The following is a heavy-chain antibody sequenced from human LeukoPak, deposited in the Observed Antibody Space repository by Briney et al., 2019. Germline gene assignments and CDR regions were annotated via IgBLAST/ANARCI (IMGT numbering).Heavy chain of an antibody. J-gene: IGHJ4*02. Sequence: GRSLRLSCAASGFTFDDYAMHWVRQAPGKGLEWVSGISWNSGSIGYADSVKGRFTISRDNAKNSLYLQMNSLRAEDMALYYCAKERGIAVAGTGYFDYWGQGTLVTVSS. CDR1: GFTFDDYA. V-gene: IGHV3-9*03. CDR2: ISWNSGSI. D-gene: IGHD6-19*01. CDR3: AKERGIAVAGTGYFDY.